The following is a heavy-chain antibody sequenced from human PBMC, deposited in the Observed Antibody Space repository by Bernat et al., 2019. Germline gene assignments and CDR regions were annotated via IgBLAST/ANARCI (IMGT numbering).Heavy chain of an antibody. CDR1: GFTFSNHW. D-gene: IGHD1-26*01. CDR2: INTDGSTT. V-gene: IGHV3-74*01. CDR3: ARGGGSYVGY. J-gene: IGHJ4*02. Sequence: EVQLVESGGGLVQPGGSLRLSCAASGFTFSNHWMHWVRQAPGKGLVWVSRINTDGSTTSYADSVKGRFTISRDNAKNTLYLQMNSLRAEDTAVYYCARGGGSYVGYWGQGTLVTVSS.